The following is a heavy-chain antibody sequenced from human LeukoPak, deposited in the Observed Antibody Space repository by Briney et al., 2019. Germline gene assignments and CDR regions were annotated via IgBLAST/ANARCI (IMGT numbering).Heavy chain of an antibody. CDR3: AKDAYASGSYEDY. J-gene: IGHJ4*02. D-gene: IGHD3-10*01. CDR1: GFTFSSYA. V-gene: IGHV3-23*01. Sequence: PGGSLRLSCAASGFTFSSYAMSWVRQAPGKGVEWVSGITTSAGSTYYADSVKGRFTISRDNSKNTLYLQMNSLRAEDTALYYCAKDAYASGSYEDYWGQGTLVTVSS. CDR2: ITTSAGST.